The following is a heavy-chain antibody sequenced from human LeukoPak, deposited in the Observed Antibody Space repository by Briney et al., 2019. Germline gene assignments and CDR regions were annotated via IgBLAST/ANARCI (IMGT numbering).Heavy chain of an antibody. CDR2: SNYDSGGT. V-gene: IGHV1-2*02. Sequence: GASVKVSCKASGYAFTNFYIHWVRQAPGGGLEWMGWSNYDSGGTNHAQKFQDRVTMTRDMSISTVYMEVRGLTSDDTAMYFCVRDANNRDGHGFYSFDDWGQGTLVAVSS. J-gene: IGHJ4*02. CDR1: GYAFTNFY. D-gene: IGHD1/OR15-1a*01. CDR3: VRDANNRDGHGFYSFDD.